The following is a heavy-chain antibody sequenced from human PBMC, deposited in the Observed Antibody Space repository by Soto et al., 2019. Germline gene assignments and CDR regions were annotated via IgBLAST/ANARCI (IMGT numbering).Heavy chain of an antibody. D-gene: IGHD2-15*01. Sequence: VQLVQSGGEVKKPGASVKVSCKASSYTFTDYGISWVRQAPGQGLEWMGWISAYNGDTKYAQNLQGRVTMTTDTSTSTAYMELRSLRSGDSAIYYCARFGRPYGMDVWGQGTTVTVSS. V-gene: IGHV1-18*01. CDR3: ARFGRPYGMDV. J-gene: IGHJ6*02. CDR1: SYTFTDYG. CDR2: ISAYNGDT.